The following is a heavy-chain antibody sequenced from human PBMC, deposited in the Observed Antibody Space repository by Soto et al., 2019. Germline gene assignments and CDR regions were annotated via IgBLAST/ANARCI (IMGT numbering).Heavy chain of an antibody. Sequence: SVKVSCKASGYTFTGYYMHWVRQAPGQRIERMGWINPNSGGTNYAQKFQGWVNMTRDTSISTAYMELSRLRSDDTAVYYFARGVLFGECGHYYMDVSGKGTPVTVSS. CDR3: ARGVLFGECGHYYMDV. D-gene: IGHD3-10*02. CDR2: INPNSGGT. J-gene: IGHJ6*03. V-gene: IGHV1-2*04. CDR1: GYTFTGYY.